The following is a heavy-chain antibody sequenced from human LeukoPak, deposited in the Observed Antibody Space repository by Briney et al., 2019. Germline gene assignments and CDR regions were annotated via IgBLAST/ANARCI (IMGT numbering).Heavy chain of an antibody. CDR2: IYGGGNI. CDR1: GFTVSSNY. CDR3: ARGAGYNYPYYFDY. D-gene: IGHD5-24*01. V-gene: IGHV3-53*01. Sequence: GGSLRLSCAASGFTVSSNYMNWVRQAPGKGLEWVSVIYGGGNIYYADSVKGRFTISRDNSKNTLYLQMNSLRAEDTAVYYCARGAGYNYPYYFDYWGQGALVTVSS. J-gene: IGHJ4*02.